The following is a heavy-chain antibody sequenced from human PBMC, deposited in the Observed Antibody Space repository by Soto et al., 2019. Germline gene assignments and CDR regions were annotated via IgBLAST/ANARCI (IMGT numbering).Heavy chain of an antibody. CDR1: GGSISTNY. CDR2: IHYSGST. J-gene: IGHJ4*02. V-gene: IGHV4-59*01. CDR3: ARGPMVTGAPHFDY. Sequence: SETLSLTCTVSGGSISTNYWNWIRQSPGKGLEWLAYIHYSGSTNYNPSLKGRVTISVDTSKNQFSLKLSSVTAADTAVYYCARGPMVTGAPHFDYWGQGTLVTVSS. D-gene: IGHD2-21*02.